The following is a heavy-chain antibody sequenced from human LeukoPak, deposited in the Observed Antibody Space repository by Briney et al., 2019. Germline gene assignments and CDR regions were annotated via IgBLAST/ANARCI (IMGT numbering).Heavy chain of an antibody. CDR1: GFTFSSYW. CDR3: ARVGAARYYYYYMDV. V-gene: IGHV3-7*01. Sequence: GGSLRLSCAASGFTFSSYWMSWVRQAPGKGLEWVANIKQDGSEKYYVDSSKGRFTVSRDNAKNSLYLQINSLRAGDTAVYYCARVGAARYYYYYMDVWGKGTTVTVSS. J-gene: IGHJ6*03. D-gene: IGHD2-15*01. CDR2: IKQDGSEK.